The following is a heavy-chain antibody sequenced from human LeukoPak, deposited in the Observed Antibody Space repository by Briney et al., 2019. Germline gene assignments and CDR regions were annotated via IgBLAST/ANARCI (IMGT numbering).Heavy chain of an antibody. Sequence: GGSLRLSCSASGFTFNSYPVHWVRQAPGKGLEYLSGISRNGGSTYYADSVKGRFTISRDNSKNTLYLQMSSLRAEDTAVYYCVKESGFMVAPNSAFDIWGQGTMVTVSS. CDR1: GFTFNSYP. J-gene: IGHJ3*02. V-gene: IGHV3-64D*06. D-gene: IGHD4/OR15-4a*01. CDR2: ISRNGGST. CDR3: VKESGFMVAPNSAFDI.